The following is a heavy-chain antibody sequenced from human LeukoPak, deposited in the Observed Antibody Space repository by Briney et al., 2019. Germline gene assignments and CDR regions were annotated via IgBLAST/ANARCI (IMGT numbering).Heavy chain of an antibody. J-gene: IGHJ4*02. CDR2: ITSGGDYL. CDR1: GFTFNTFN. Sequence: GGSLRLSCAASGFTFNTFNMNWVRQAPGKGLEWVSSITSGGDYLYYADSVKGRFTISRDNAKNSLYLQMNSLGAEDTAVYYCAREGGFCFGDTCRFFDFWGQGTLVTVSS. CDR3: AREGGFCFGDTCRFFDF. D-gene: IGHD2-15*01. V-gene: IGHV3-21*01.